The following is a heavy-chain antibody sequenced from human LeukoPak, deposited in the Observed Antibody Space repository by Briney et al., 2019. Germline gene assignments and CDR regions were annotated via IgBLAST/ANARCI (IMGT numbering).Heavy chain of an antibody. CDR3: AKDGIF. D-gene: IGHD3-3*01. V-gene: IGHV3-23*01. J-gene: IGHJ4*02. CDR2: ISGSGGST. Sequence: ETLSLTCAVYGGSFSGYYWSWVRQAPGKGLEWVSAISGSGGSTYYADSVKGRFTISRDNSKNTLYLQMNSLRAEDTAVYYCAKDGIFGGQGTLVTVSS. CDR1: GGSFSGYY.